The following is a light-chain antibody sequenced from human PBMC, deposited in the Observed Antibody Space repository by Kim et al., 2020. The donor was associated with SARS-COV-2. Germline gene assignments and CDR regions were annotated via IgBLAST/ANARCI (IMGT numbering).Light chain of an antibody. J-gene: IGLJ3*02. Sequence: QSVLTQPPSVSGTPGQRVTISCSGSSSNIGNNTVSWYQQLPGTAPKLLIYDNDKRPSGVPDRFSSSKSGTSATLAISGLQAADEADYYCATWDSSLSGGVFGGGTKLTVL. V-gene: IGLV1-51*01. CDR2: DND. CDR3: ATWDSSLSGGV. CDR1: SSNIGNNT.